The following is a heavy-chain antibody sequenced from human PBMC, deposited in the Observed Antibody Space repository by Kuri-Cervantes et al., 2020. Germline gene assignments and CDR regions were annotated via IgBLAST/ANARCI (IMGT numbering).Heavy chain of an antibody. CDR2: IIPIFGTA. CDR3: ARGPTDIVVVVAAYFHPLDY. Sequence: SVKVSCKASGGTFSSYAISWVRQAPGQGLEWMGGIIPIFGTANYAQKFQGRVTITADESTSTAYMELSSLRSEDTAVYYCARGPTDIVVVVAAYFHPLDYWGQGTLVTVSS. V-gene: IGHV1-69*13. J-gene: IGHJ4*02. CDR1: GGTFSSYA. D-gene: IGHD2-15*01.